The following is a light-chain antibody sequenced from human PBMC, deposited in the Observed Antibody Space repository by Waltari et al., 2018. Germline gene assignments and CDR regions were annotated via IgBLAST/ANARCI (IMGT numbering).Light chain of an antibody. CDR3: QQTYKTPQT. V-gene: IGKV1-39*01. CDR1: ETITKY. J-gene: IGKJ1*01. CDR2: GVF. Sequence: DIQLTQSPSSLSASVGDRITITCRASETITKYLNWYHQKPVKAPKLLIYGVFSLHSGVSTRFSGSGSGTDFTLTIRSLQPEDFGTFYCQQTYKTPQTFGQGTKV.